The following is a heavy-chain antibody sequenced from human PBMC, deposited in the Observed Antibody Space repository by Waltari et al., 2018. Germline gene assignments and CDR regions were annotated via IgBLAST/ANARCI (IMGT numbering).Heavy chain of an antibody. CDR1: GLPFATYS. J-gene: IGHJ6*02. Sequence: EVQLVESGGGLVQPGRSLRLSCAVSGLPFATYSLYWVRQAPGKGLEWVSGISWNSGSVGYADSVKGRFIISRDNAKNSLYLQMNSLRAEDTALYYCAKDRGRSSPFYHYGLDVWGQGTTVIVSS. D-gene: IGHD6-6*01. CDR2: ISWNSGSV. V-gene: IGHV3-9*01. CDR3: AKDRGRSSPFYHYGLDV.